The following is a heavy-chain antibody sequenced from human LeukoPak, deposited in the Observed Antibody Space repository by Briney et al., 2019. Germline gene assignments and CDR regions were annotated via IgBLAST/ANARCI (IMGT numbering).Heavy chain of an antibody. V-gene: IGHV1-18*01. CDR2: ISAYNGNT. J-gene: IGHJ4*02. CDR3: ARRHAGQWLDYFDY. D-gene: IGHD6-19*01. CDR1: GYTFTSYG. Sequence: ASVKVSCKASGYTFTSYGISWVRQAPGQGLEWMGWISAYNGNTNYAQKLQGRVTMTTDTSTSTAYMELRSLRSDDTAVYYCARRHAGQWLDYFDYWGQGTLVTVSS.